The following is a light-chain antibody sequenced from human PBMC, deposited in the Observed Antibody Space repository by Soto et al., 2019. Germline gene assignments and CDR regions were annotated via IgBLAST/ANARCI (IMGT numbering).Light chain of an antibody. V-gene: IGKV2-28*01. CDR1: QSLLHVNGYTY. CDR2: LVS. J-gene: IGKJ1*01. Sequence: DIVMTQSPLSLPVTPGEPASMSCRSSQSLLHVNGYTYLDWYLQKPGQSPQLLMYLVSIRVPGVPDRFSGSGSGTDFTLKISRVEAEDVGVYYCMQAVQIPGTFGQGTKVDIK. CDR3: MQAVQIPGT.